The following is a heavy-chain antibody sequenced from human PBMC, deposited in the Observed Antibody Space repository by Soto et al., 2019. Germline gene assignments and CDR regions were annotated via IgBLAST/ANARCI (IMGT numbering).Heavy chain of an antibody. D-gene: IGHD6-13*01. CDR2: IYHSGST. V-gene: IGHV4-39*07. CDR3: AREGVSSRWYNYYGMDV. J-gene: IGHJ6*02. CDR1: GGSISSSSYY. Sequence: SETLSLTCTVSGGSISSSSYYWGWIRQPPGKGLEWIGEIYHSGSTNYNPSLKSRVTISVDKSKNQFSLKLSSVTAADTAVYYCAREGVSSRWYNYYGMDVWGQGTTVTVSS.